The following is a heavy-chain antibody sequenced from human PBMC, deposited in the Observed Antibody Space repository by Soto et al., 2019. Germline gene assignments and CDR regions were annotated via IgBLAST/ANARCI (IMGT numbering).Heavy chain of an antibody. V-gene: IGHV4-31*03. CDR3: ARGIYYESSGYYEPPDY. D-gene: IGHD3-22*01. Sequence: RSLTCTVSGGSISGGGYCWIWIRQHPEKGLERIGYIYYSGSTYYNPSLNSRCSISLDTSNNQFSLKLSSVTAADTAVYYCARGIYYESSGYYEPPDYWGQGTPVTVSS. CDR1: GGSISGGGYC. J-gene: IGHJ4*02. CDR2: IYYSGST.